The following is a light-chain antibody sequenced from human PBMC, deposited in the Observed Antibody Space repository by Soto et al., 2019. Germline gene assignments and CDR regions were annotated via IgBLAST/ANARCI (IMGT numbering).Light chain of an antibody. CDR3: MQALQTPYT. Sequence: DIVMTQSPLSLPVTPGEPASISCRSSQSLLHSNGYNYLDWYLQKPGQSPQLLIYLGSNRASGVPDRFSGSGSATDFTLTISRVEAEDVGVYYCMQALQTPYTFGQGTKLEIK. V-gene: IGKV2-28*01. CDR1: QSLLHSNGYNY. J-gene: IGKJ2*01. CDR2: LGS.